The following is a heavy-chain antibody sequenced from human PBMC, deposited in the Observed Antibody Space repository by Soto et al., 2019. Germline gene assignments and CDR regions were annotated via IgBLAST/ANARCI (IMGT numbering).Heavy chain of an antibody. D-gene: IGHD3-3*01. CDR3: ASTRGY. J-gene: IGHJ4*02. V-gene: IGHV3-7*03. Sequence: EVLVVESGGGLVQPGGSLRLSCAVSGFTFSGGYWMKWVRQAPGKGLEWVATIKEDGRETYYVDSVKGRFTISIDSAKNSLYLQMNSLRVEDTAVYYCASTRGYWGQGTLVTVSS. CDR1: GFTFSGGYW. CDR2: IKEDGRET.